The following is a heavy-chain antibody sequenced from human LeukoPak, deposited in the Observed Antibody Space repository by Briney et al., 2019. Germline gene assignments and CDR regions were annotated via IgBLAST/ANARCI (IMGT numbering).Heavy chain of an antibody. CDR2: IYYSGST. J-gene: IGHJ6*03. Sequence: PSETLSLTCTVSGGSISSYYWSWIRQPPGKGLEWIGYIYYSGSTNYKSSLKSRVTISVDTSKNQFSLKLSSVTAADTAVYHCARTTEGGYSYGYFYYYYMDVWGKGTTVTISS. CDR3: ARTTEGGYSYGYFYYYYMDV. D-gene: IGHD5-18*01. V-gene: IGHV4-59*01. CDR1: GGSISSYY.